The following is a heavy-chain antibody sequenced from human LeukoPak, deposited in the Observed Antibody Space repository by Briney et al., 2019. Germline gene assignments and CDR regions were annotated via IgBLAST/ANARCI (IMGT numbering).Heavy chain of an antibody. Sequence: GGSLRLSCAASGFTYTKHAMHWVRQAPGKGLEWVAVISYDGSNKKYADSVKGRFTISRDNSKSTLYIQMNSLRAEDTAVYYCARAKPKNMVRGLIMRRESRYYFDYWGQGTLVTVSS. CDR1: GFTYTKHA. V-gene: IGHV3-30*14. CDR2: ISYDGSNK. J-gene: IGHJ4*02. D-gene: IGHD3-10*01. CDR3: ARAKPKNMVRGLIMRRESRYYFDY.